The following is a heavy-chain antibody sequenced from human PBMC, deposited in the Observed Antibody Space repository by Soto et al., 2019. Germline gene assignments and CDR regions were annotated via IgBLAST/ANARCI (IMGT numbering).Heavy chain of an antibody. CDR2: INSDGSST. CDR3: ARDTSFLEWLFYFDY. V-gene: IGHV3-74*01. CDR1: GFTFSSYW. J-gene: IGHJ4*02. Sequence: GGSLRLSCAASGFTFSSYWMHWVRQAPGKGLVWVSRINSDGSSTSYADSVKGRFTISRDNAKNTLYLQMNSLRAEDTAVYYCARDTSFLEWLFYFDYWGQGTLVTVSS. D-gene: IGHD3-3*01.